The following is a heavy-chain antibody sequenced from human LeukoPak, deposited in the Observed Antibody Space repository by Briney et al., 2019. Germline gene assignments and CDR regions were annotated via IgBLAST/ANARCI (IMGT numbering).Heavy chain of an antibody. CDR3: ARAGDSSSWYLPSPGY. V-gene: IGHV3-30*03. D-gene: IGHD6-13*01. CDR2: ISYDGSNK. J-gene: IGHJ4*02. CDR1: GFTFSHYG. Sequence: PGRSLRLSCAASGFTFSHYGVHWVRQAPGKGLEWVAVISYDGSNKYYADSVKGRFTISRDNSKDTLYLQMNSLRAEDTAVYYCARAGDSSSWYLPSPGYWGQGTLVTVSS.